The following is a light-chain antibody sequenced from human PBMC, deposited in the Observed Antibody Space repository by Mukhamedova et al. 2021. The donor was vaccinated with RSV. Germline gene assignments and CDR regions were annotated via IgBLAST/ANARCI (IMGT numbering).Light chain of an antibody. CDR3: SSYTSTSTLL. CDR2: EVT. J-gene: IGLJ2*01. Sequence: ISCTGTSSDIGGYNSVSWYQQHPGIAPTLIIYEVTNRPSGVSDRFSGSKSGNTASLTISGLLPEDEANYYCSSYTSTSTLLFGGGT. CDR1: SSDIGGYNS. V-gene: IGLV2-14*01.